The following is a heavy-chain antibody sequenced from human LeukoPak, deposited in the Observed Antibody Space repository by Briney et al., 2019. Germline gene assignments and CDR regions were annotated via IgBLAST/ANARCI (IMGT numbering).Heavy chain of an antibody. V-gene: IGHV4-59*08. CDR3: ATTYDILTGTYDY. CDR1: GGSISSYY. D-gene: IGHD3-9*01. J-gene: IGHJ4*02. Sequence: SETLSLTCTVSGGSISSYYWSWIRQPPGKGLEWIGYIYYSGSTNYNPSLKSRVTISVDTSKNQFSLKLSSVTAADTAVYYCATTYDILTGTYDYWGRGTLVTVSS. CDR2: IYYSGST.